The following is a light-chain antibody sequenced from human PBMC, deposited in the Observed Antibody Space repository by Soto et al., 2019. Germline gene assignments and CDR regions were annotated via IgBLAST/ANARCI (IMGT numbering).Light chain of an antibody. CDR2: DAS. Sequence: EIVLTQSPATLSLSPGERATLSCRASQSVSSYLAWYQQKPGQAPRLLIYDASNRATGIPTRFSGSGSGTDFTLTISSLEPEDFAVYYCQQRRNWPLTFGPGTKVDIK. J-gene: IGKJ3*01. CDR1: QSVSSY. CDR3: QQRRNWPLT. V-gene: IGKV3-11*01.